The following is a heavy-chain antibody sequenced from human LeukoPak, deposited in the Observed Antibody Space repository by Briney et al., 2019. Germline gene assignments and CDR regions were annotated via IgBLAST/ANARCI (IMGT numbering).Heavy chain of an antibody. Sequence: SGTLSLTCTVSGGSVSSGTYYWSWIRQPPGKGLEWIGYIYYSRNTDYNPSLKSRVTISVDTSKNQFSLKLSSVTAADTAVYYCAREGTTRHNYYGMDVWGQGTTVTVSS. CDR2: IYYSRNT. CDR3: AREGTTRHNYYGMDV. D-gene: IGHD1-1*01. V-gene: IGHV4-61*01. J-gene: IGHJ6*02. CDR1: GGSVSSGTYY.